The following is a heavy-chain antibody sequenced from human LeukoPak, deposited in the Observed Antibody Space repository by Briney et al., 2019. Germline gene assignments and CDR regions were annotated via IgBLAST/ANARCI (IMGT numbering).Heavy chain of an antibody. Sequence: GGSLRLSCAASGFTFSSYWMSWVRQAPGKGLEWVANIKQDGSEKYYVDSVKGRFTVSRDNAKNSLYLQMNSLRAEDTAVYYCARDLRATTSPGSPQYWGQGTLVTVSS. D-gene: IGHD1-1*01. CDR3: ARDLRATTSPGSPQY. CDR1: GFTFSSYW. J-gene: IGHJ4*02. V-gene: IGHV3-7*01. CDR2: IKQDGSEK.